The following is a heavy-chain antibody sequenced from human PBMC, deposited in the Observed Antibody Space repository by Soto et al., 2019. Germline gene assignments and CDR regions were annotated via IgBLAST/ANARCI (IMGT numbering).Heavy chain of an antibody. CDR3: ARAPCTGGRCYPFDY. J-gene: IGHJ4*02. CDR1: GFTFSNYW. V-gene: IGHV3-7*01. CDR2: IKEDGSEK. D-gene: IGHD2-15*01. Sequence: PVGSLRLSGVASGFTFSNYWMTWVRQAPWKGLEWVANIKEDGSEKYYVDSVKGRFTISRDNAKNSLYLQMNSLRAEDTAVYYCARAPCTGGRCYPFDYWGQGTLVTVSS.